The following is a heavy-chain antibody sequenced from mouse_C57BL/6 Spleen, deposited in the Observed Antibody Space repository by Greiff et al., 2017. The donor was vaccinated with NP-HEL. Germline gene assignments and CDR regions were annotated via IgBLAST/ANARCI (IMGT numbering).Heavy chain of an antibody. J-gene: IGHJ2*01. CDR1: GFTFSSYA. Sequence: EVHLVESGGGLVKPGGSLKLSCAASGFTFSSYAMSWVRQTPEKRLEWVATISDGGSYTYYPDNVKGRFTISRDNAKNNLYLQMSHLKSEDTAMYYCARETGCFDYWGQGTTLTVSS. D-gene: IGHD4-1*01. V-gene: IGHV5-4*01. CDR2: ISDGGSYT. CDR3: ARETGCFDY.